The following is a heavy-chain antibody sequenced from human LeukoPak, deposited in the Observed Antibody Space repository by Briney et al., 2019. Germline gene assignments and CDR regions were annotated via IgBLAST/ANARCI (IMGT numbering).Heavy chain of an antibody. V-gene: IGHV3-23*01. CDR1: GLTYSSYA. Sequence: GVPLSLSCAASGLTYSSYAMRWPRQAPGQGRVWVSTISARGSSTYYADSVKGPITTPRDNSKHPVYLQLNSLRAEDTAVYYCAKRPYCSGAVCYHIDYWGQGTLVIVSA. CDR2: ISARGSST. J-gene: IGHJ4*02. CDR3: AKRPYCSGAVCYHIDY. D-gene: IGHD2-15*01.